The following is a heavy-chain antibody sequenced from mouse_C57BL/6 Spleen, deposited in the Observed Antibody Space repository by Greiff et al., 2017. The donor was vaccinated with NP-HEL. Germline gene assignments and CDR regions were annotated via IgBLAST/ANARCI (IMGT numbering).Heavy chain of an antibody. CDR2: IDPETGGT. Sequence: VQLQESGAELVRPGASVTLSCKASGYTFTDYEMHWVKQTPVHGLEWIGAIDPETGGTAYNQKFKGKAILTADKSSSTAYMELRSLTSEDSAVYYCTDSNYDYFDYWGQGTTLTVSS. V-gene: IGHV1-15*01. J-gene: IGHJ2*01. CDR1: GYTFTDYE. D-gene: IGHD2-5*01. CDR3: TDSNYDYFDY.